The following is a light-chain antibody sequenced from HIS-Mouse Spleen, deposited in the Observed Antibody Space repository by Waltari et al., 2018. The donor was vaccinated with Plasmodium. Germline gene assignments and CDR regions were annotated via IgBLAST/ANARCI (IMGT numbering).Light chain of an antibody. CDR3: DSTDSSGNHRV. CDR1: ALPKKY. V-gene: IGLV3-10*01. Sequence: SYELTQPPSVSVSPGQTARITCSGDALPKKYAYWSQQKSGQAPVLVIDEDSKRPAGIHERVSGSSSGTMATLTISGAQVEDEADYYCDSTDSSGNHRVFGGGTKLTVL. J-gene: IGLJ3*02. CDR2: EDS.